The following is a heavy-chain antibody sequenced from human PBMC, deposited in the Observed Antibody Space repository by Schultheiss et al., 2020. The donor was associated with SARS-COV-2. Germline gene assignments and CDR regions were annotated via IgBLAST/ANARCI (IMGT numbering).Heavy chain of an antibody. D-gene: IGHD2-2*01. Sequence: GESLKISCAASGFTFSSYAMHWVRQAPGKGLEWVAVISYDGSNKYYADSVKGRFTISRDTSKNTLYLQMNSLRAEDTAVYYCAREKYQLIKSGAFDIWGHGTMVSVSS. CDR2: ISYDGSNK. V-gene: IGHV3-30*04. CDR1: GFTFSSYA. CDR3: AREKYQLIKSGAFDI. J-gene: IGHJ3*02.